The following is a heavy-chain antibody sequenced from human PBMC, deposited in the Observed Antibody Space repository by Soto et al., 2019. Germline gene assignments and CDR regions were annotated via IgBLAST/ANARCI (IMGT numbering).Heavy chain of an antibody. V-gene: IGHV1-69*01. CDR1: GGTFSSYA. D-gene: IGHD1-1*01. Sequence: QVQLVQSGAEVKKPGSSVKVSCKASGGTFSSYAISWARQAPGKGLEWMGGIIPIFGTANYAQKFQGSVTTTADESTGTAYMELSSLRSEDTAVYYCAREGGNNQYYYYGMDVWGQGTTVTVSS. J-gene: IGHJ6*02. CDR3: AREGGNNQYYYYGMDV. CDR2: IIPIFGTA.